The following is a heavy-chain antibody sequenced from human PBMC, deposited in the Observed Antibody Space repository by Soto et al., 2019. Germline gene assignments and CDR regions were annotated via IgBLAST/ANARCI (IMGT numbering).Heavy chain of an antibody. CDR3: AKDRYSSGLNWFDP. CDR2: ISGSGGST. V-gene: IGHV3-23*01. Sequence: EVQLLESGGGLVQPGGSLRLSCAASGFTFSSYAMSWVRQAPGKGLEWVSAISGSGGSTYYADSVKGRFTISRDNSKNTLYLKMNSLRAEDRAVYYCAKDRYSSGLNWFDPGGQGTLVTVSS. J-gene: IGHJ5*02. D-gene: IGHD6-19*01. CDR1: GFTFSSYA.